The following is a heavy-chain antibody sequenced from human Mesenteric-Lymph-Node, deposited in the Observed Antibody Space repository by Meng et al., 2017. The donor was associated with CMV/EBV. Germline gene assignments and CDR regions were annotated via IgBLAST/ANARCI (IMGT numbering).Heavy chain of an antibody. V-gene: IGHV4-4*02. CDR2: IYHSGST. CDR3: ARDLGGYSYGLDDY. Sequence: SGGSISSSNWWGWVRQPPGKRLEWIGEIYHSGSTNYNPSLKSRVTISVDKSKNQFSLKLSSVTAADTAVYYCARDLGGYSYGLDDYWGQGTLVTVSS. J-gene: IGHJ4*02. CDR1: GGSISSSNW. D-gene: IGHD5-18*01.